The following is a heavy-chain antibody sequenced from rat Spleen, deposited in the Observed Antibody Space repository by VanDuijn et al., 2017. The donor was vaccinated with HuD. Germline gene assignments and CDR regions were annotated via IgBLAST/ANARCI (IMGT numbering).Heavy chain of an antibody. CDR2: ISYDGGRN. J-gene: IGHJ2*01. Sequence: EVQLVESGGGLVQPGRSLKLSCAASGFTFSNYGMAWVRQAPTKGLEWVATISYDGGRNYYRDSVKGRFTISRDNANSSLYLQMDSLRSEDTATYYCARRSDHFDYWGQGVMVTVSS. CDR3: ARRSDHFDY. CDR1: GFTFSNYG. V-gene: IGHV5-29*01.